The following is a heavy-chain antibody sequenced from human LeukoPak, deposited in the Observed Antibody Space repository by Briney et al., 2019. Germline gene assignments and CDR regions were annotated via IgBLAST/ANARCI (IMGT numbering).Heavy chain of an antibody. CDR3: ARAYCSGGSCYGARFDP. CDR1: GYTFTSYG. Sequence: ASVKVSCKASGYTFTSYGISWVRQAPGQGLEWKGWISAYNGNTNYAQKLQGRVTMTTDTSTSTAYMELRSLRSDDTAVYYCARAYCSGGSCYGARFDPWGQGTLVTVSS. D-gene: IGHD2-15*01. J-gene: IGHJ5*02. V-gene: IGHV1-18*01. CDR2: ISAYNGNT.